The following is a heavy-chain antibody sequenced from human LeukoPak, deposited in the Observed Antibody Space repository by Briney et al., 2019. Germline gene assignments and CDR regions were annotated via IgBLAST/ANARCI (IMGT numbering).Heavy chain of an antibody. D-gene: IGHD3-22*01. Sequence: ASVKVSCKASGGTFSSYAISWVRQAPGQRLEWMGWINAGNGNTKYSQKFQGRVTITRDTSASTAYMELSSLRSEDTAVYYCARVITYDSSGYYYWGQGTLVTVSS. J-gene: IGHJ4*02. V-gene: IGHV1-3*01. CDR2: INAGNGNT. CDR3: ARVITYDSSGYYY. CDR1: GGTFSSYA.